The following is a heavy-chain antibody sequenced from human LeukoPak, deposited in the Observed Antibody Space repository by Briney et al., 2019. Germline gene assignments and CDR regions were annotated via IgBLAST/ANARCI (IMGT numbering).Heavy chain of an antibody. D-gene: IGHD2-8*02. CDR1: GDSIRNGGHY. CDR2: IGGNT. Sequence: PSQTLSLTCNVSGDSIRNGGHYWSWIRQLPEKGLEWIGNIGGNTFYNPSLKSRVTLSIDTSKNQFSLKLNSVTAADTAVYYCARVKGLVCFDSWGQGTQVTVSS. V-gene: IGHV4-31*03. J-gene: IGHJ4*02. CDR3: ARVKGLVCFDS.